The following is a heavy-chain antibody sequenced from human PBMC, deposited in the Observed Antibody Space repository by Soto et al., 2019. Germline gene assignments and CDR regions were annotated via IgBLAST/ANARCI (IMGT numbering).Heavy chain of an antibody. J-gene: IGHJ3*02. V-gene: IGHV4-31*03. D-gene: IGHD4-17*01. CDR3: ARDYGDSFDAFHI. CDR1: GGSISSDGYY. CDR2: IYHSGSA. Sequence: QVQLQESGPGLVKPSQTLSVTCTVSGGSISSDGYYWSWIRQHPGKGLEWIGYIYHSGSAYYSPSLQSRVTISVDTSKNQFSLEVSSVTAADTAVYFCARDYGDSFDAFHIWGQGTMVTVSS.